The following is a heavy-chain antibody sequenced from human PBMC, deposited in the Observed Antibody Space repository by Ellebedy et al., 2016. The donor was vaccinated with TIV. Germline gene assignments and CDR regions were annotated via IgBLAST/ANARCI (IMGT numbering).Heavy chain of an antibody. J-gene: IGHJ4*02. CDR1: GFTFSSYA. Sequence: GESLKISXAASGFTFSSYAMSWVRQAPGKGLEWVSSMSGSGGTTNYADSVKGRFTISRDNSKNTLYLQMNSLRAEDAAVYYCARESVAGYYYFDYWGQGTLVTVSS. V-gene: IGHV3-23*01. CDR2: MSGSGGTT. CDR3: ARESVAGYYYFDY. D-gene: IGHD6-19*01.